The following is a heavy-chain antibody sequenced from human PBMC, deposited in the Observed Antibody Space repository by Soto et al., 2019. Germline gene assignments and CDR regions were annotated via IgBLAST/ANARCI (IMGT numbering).Heavy chain of an antibody. CDR2: ISYDGSNK. CDR3: VGGYYFGDY. D-gene: IGHD3-22*01. Sequence: QVQLVESGGGVVQPGRSLRLSCAASGFTFSSYAMHWVRQAPGKGLEWVAVISYDGSNKYYADSVKGRFTISRDNSKNTLYLQMNSLRAEDTAVYYCVGGYYFGDYWGQGTLVTVSS. V-gene: IGHV3-30-3*01. CDR1: GFTFSSYA. J-gene: IGHJ4*02.